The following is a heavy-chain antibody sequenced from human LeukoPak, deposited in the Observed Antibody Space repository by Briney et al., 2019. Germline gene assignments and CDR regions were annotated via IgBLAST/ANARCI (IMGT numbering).Heavy chain of an antibody. D-gene: IGHD3-10*01. CDR2: INHSGST. CDR1: GGSFSGYY. Sequence: SETLSLTCAVYGGSFSGYYWSWIRQPPGKGLEWIGEINHSGSTNYNPSLKSRVTISVDTSKNQFSLRLSSETAADTAVYYCARVWGRYYYGSGSYRFDYWGQGTLVTVSS. J-gene: IGHJ4*02. CDR3: ARVWGRYYYGSGSYRFDY. V-gene: IGHV4-34*01.